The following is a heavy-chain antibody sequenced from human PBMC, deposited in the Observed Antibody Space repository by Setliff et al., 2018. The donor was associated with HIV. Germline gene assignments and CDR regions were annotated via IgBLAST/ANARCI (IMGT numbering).Heavy chain of an antibody. D-gene: IGHD6-19*01. J-gene: IGHJ3*02. CDR2: IYSGGST. CDR1: GFTVSSNY. CDR3: AREERVADRPDLDAFDI. Sequence: PGGSLRLSCAASGFTVSSNYMSWVRQAPGKGLEWVSAIYSGGSTYYADSVKGRFTISRDNSKNTLYLQMNSLRAEDTAVYYCAREERVADRPDLDAFDIWGQGTMVTVSS. V-gene: IGHV3-66*02.